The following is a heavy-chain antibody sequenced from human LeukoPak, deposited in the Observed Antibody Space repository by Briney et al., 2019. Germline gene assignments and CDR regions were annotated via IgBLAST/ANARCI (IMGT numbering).Heavy chain of an antibody. CDR1: GFTFSSYA. Sequence: GGSLRLSCAASGFTFSSYAMSWVRQAPGKGLEWVSAISGSGGSTYYADSVKGRFTISRDNSKNTLYLQMNSLRAEDTAVYYCAKDRFLGIASPFPLDYWGQGTLVTVSS. J-gene: IGHJ4*02. D-gene: IGHD3-3*02. V-gene: IGHV3-23*01. CDR3: AKDRFLGIASPFPLDY. CDR2: ISGSGGST.